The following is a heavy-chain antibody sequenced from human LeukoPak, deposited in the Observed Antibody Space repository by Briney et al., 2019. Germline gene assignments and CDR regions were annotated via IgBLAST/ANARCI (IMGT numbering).Heavy chain of an antibody. CDR1: GYTFTSYY. D-gene: IGHD1-26*01. Sequence: ASVKVSCKASGYTFTSYYMHWVRQAPGQGLEWMGIINPSGGSTSYAQKFQGRVTMTRDMSTSTVYMGLSSLRSEDTAVYYCARDVFGALYAFDIWGQGTMVTVSS. J-gene: IGHJ3*02. V-gene: IGHV1-46*01. CDR3: ARDVFGALYAFDI. CDR2: INPSGGST.